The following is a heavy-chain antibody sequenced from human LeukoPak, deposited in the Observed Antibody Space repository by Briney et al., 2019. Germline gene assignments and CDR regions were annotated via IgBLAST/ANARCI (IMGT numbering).Heavy chain of an antibody. CDR2: INWNGGST. CDR1: GFTFDDYG. J-gene: IGHJ6*03. D-gene: IGHD3-22*01. CDR3: ARRRRITMIVVVNTYYYYMDV. Sequence: GGSLRLSCAASGFTFDDYGMSWVRQAPGKGLEWVSGINWNGGSTGYADSVKGRFTISRDNAKNSLYLQMNSLRAEDTALYYCARRRRITMIVVVNTYYYYMDVWGKGTTVTVSS. V-gene: IGHV3-20*04.